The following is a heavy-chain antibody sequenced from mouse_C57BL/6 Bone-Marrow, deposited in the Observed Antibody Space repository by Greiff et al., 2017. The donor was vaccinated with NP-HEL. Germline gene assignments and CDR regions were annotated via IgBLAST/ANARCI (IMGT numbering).Heavy chain of an antibody. V-gene: IGHV14-4*01. Sequence: VQLKESGAELVRPGASVKLSCTVSGFNIKDDYMHWVKQRPEQGLEWIGWIDPETGDTEYASKFQGKATITTDTSSNKAYLQISSLTSEDTAVYYCTTGGSSPYAMDYWGQGTSVTVSS. D-gene: IGHD1-1*01. CDR3: TTGGSSPYAMDY. CDR1: GFNIKDDY. CDR2: IDPETGDT. J-gene: IGHJ4*01.